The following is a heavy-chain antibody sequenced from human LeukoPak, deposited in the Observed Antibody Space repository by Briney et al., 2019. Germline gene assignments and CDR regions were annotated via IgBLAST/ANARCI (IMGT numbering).Heavy chain of an antibody. CDR1: GGSFSGYY. Sequence: KPSETLSLTCAVYGGSFSGYYWSWIRQPPGKGLEWIGEIYHSGSPNYNPSLKSRVTISVDKSRKHFSLNLSSVTAADTAVYYCARVNINNWHSCDYWGQGTLVTVSS. J-gene: IGHJ4*02. D-gene: IGHD1-1*01. V-gene: IGHV4-34*01. CDR3: ARVNINNWHSCDY. CDR2: IYHSGSP.